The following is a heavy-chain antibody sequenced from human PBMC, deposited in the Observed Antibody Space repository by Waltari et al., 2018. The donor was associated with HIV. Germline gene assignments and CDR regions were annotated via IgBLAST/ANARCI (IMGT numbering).Heavy chain of an antibody. V-gene: IGHV4-31*03. Sequence: QVQLQESGPGLVKPSQTLSLTCTVSGGSISSGGYYWSWIRQHPGKGLEWIGYIYYSGSTYYNPSLKSRVTISVDTSKNQFSLKLSSVTAADTAVYYCARERYSSGWYGYFDYWGQGTLVTVSS. CDR3: ARERYSSGWYGYFDY. CDR1: GGSISSGGYY. CDR2: IYYSGST. D-gene: IGHD6-19*01. J-gene: IGHJ4*02.